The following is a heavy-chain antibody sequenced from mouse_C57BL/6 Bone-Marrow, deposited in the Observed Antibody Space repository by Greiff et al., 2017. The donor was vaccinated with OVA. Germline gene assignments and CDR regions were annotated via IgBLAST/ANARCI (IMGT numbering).Heavy chain of an antibody. CDR1: GYTFTDYY. CDR3: ARRRGYDYDRAMDY. V-gene: IGHV1-26*01. D-gene: IGHD2-4*01. CDR2: INPNNGGT. J-gene: IGHJ4*01. Sequence: VQLQQSGPELVKPGASVKISCKASGYTFTDYYMNWVKQSHGKSLEWIGDINPNNGGTIYNQKFKGKATLTVDKSSSTAYMELRSLTSEDSAVYYCARRRGYDYDRAMDYWGQGTSVTVSS.